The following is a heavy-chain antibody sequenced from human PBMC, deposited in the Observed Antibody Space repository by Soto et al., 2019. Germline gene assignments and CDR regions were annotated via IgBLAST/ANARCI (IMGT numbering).Heavy chain of an antibody. Sequence: ASVTVSCKASGYTFTSSGISWVRQAPGQGLEWMGWISAYNGNTNYAQKLQGRVTMTTDTSTSTAYMELRSLRSDDTAVYYCARDPSSGWYIRFAPWGQQTLVIGSS. V-gene: IGHV1-18*01. D-gene: IGHD6-19*01. J-gene: IGHJ5*02. CDR2: ISAYNGNT. CDR1: GYTFTSSG. CDR3: ARDPSSGWYIRFAP.